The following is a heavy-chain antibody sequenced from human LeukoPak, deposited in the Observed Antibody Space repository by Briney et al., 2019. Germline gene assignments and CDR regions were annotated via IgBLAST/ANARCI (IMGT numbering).Heavy chain of an antibody. Sequence: GGSLRLSCAASGFKFSSYSMKWVRQAPGKGLEWVSFISSSSSYIYYADSVKGRFTISRDNAKNSLYLQMNSLRVEDTAVYYCARAARAGAQYFDWWGQGVLVTVSS. V-gene: IGHV3-21*04. CDR1: GFKFSSYS. CDR3: ARAARAGAQYFDW. J-gene: IGHJ4*02. D-gene: IGHD2/OR15-2a*01. CDR2: ISSSSSYI.